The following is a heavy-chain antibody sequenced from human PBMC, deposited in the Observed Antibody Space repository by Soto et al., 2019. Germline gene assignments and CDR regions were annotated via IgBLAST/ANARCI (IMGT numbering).Heavy chain of an antibody. CDR1: GGSISSYY. D-gene: IGHD2-2*01. Sequence: SETLSLTCTVSGGSISSYYWSWIRQPPGKGLEWIGYIYYSGSTNYNPSLKSRVTISVDTSKNQFSLKLSSVTAADTAVYYCARQQYQLLRGAPGWFDPWGQGTLVTVSS. V-gene: IGHV4-59*08. CDR3: ARQQYQLLRGAPGWFDP. CDR2: IYYSGST. J-gene: IGHJ5*02.